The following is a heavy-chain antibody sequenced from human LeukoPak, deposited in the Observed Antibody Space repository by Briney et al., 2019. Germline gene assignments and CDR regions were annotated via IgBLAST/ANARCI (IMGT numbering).Heavy chain of an antibody. CDR2: IYYSGST. CDR3: ARSITVTRLGNWFDP. J-gene: IGHJ5*02. CDR1: GGSISSYY. Sequence: PSETLSLTCTVSGGSISSYYWSWIRQPPGKGLEWIGNIYYSGSTNYNPSLKSRVTISVDTSKNQFSLKLSSVTAADTAVYYCARSITVTRLGNWFDPWGQGTLVTVSS. V-gene: IGHV4-59*01. D-gene: IGHD4-11*01.